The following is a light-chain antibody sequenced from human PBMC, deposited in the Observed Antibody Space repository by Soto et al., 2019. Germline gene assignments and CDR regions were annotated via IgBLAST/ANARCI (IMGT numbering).Light chain of an antibody. Sequence: EIVFTQSPGTLSLSPGERATLSCRASQSVSSSHLAWYQQKPGQAPRLIIYGASSRATGIPDRFSGSGSGTDFTLTISRLEPEDFVVYYCQQYGSSHPLTFGGGTKVDIK. CDR1: QSVSSSH. CDR3: QQYGSSHPLT. V-gene: IGKV3-20*01. J-gene: IGKJ4*01. CDR2: GAS.